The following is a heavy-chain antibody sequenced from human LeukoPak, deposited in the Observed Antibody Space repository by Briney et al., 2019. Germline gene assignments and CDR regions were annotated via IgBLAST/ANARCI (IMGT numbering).Heavy chain of an antibody. D-gene: IGHD6-19*01. CDR1: VFTFGRYA. CDR3: AKPTAGYSSGRYPGWPVDY. CDR2: IIGSGGNT. J-gene: IGHJ4*02. Sequence: QPGGSLRLSCAPSVFTFGRYAMYWVRHAPGKGLEWVSGIIGSGGNTFYADSVKGRFTISRDNSEHTVYLQMNSLRADDTAVYYCAKPTAGYSSGRYPGWPVDYWGQGTLVTVSS. V-gene: IGHV3-23*01.